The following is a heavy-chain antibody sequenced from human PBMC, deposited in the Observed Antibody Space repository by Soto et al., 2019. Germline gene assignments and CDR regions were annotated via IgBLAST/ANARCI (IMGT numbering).Heavy chain of an antibody. CDR2: IDSDGSST. CDR1: GFTFRSYW. V-gene: IGHV3-74*01. CDR3: ASPLAAAGTDLYFYGLDA. Sequence: EVQLVESGGGLVQPGGSLRLSCAASGFTFRSYWMHWVRQVPGKGLVWVSRIDSDGSSTNYADSVKGRFTISRDNAKNTVYLQMNILRTEDTGVYYCASPLAAAGTDLYFYGLDAWGQGTTVTVSS. J-gene: IGHJ6*01. D-gene: IGHD6-25*01.